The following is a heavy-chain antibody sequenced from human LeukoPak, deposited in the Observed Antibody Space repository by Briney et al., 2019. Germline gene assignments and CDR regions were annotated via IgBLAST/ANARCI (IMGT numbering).Heavy chain of an antibody. V-gene: IGHV1-2*02. CDR1: GGTFSSYA. CDR2: INPNSGGT. CDR3: ARGHCSSTSCYWGLGLDY. D-gene: IGHD2-2*01. J-gene: IGHJ4*02. Sequence: ASVKVSCKASGGTFSSYAISWVRQAPGQGLEWMGWINPNSGGTNYAQKFQGRVTMTRDTSISTAYMELSRLRSDDTAVYYCARGHCSSTSCYWGLGLDYWGQGTLVTVSS.